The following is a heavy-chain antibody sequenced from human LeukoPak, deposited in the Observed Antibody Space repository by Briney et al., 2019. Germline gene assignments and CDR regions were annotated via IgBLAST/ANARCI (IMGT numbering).Heavy chain of an antibody. V-gene: IGHV3-11*05. J-gene: IGHJ4*02. D-gene: IGHD5-12*01. CDR3: ARERGNSGYAVDY. Sequence: GGSLRLTCAASGXTFSDYYVSWIRQAPGKGLEWVSYISTSGRHTNYADSVKGRFTISRDNAKKSLSLQMNSLRAEDTAVYYCARERGNSGYAVDYWGQGTLVTVSS. CDR2: ISTSGRHT. CDR1: GXTFSDYY.